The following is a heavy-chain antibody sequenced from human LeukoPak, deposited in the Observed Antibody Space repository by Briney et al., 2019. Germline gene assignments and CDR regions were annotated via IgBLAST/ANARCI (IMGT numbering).Heavy chain of an antibody. J-gene: IGHJ4*02. CDR3: ARASLEYYDFWSGYFSYGSARRTFDY. CDR1: GGSISSYY. D-gene: IGHD3-3*01. Sequence: SETLSLTCTVSGGSISSYYWSWIRQPPGKGLEWIGYIYYSGSTNYNPSLKSRVTISVDTSKNQFSLKLSSVTAADTAVYYCARASLEYYDFWSGYFSYGSARRTFDYWGQGTLVTVSS. CDR2: IYYSGST. V-gene: IGHV4-59*01.